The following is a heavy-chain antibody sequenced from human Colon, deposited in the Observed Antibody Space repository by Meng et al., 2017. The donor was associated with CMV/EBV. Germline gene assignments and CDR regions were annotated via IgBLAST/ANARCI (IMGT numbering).Heavy chain of an antibody. Sequence: QTTLKEPDPTRVTPPQPPTLRCPFSGFSLSTIGMGLGWIRQPPGKALEWLGVIYWDDDKRYSPSLKSRLTITKDTSKNQVVLTMTNLDPLDTATYYCAHRPYGSGSYFFNYWGQGTLVTVSS. J-gene: IGHJ4*02. CDR1: GFSLSTIGMG. CDR3: AHRPYGSGSYFFNY. CDR2: IYWDDDK. D-gene: IGHD3-10*01. V-gene: IGHV2-5*02.